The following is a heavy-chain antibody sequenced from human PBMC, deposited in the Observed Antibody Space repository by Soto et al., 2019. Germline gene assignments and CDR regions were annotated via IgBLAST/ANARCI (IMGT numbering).Heavy chain of an antibody. D-gene: IGHD3-22*01. CDR2: INHSGST. CDR3: AARFYDSSGYYLFYFDS. J-gene: IGHJ4*02. V-gene: IGHV4-34*01. Sequence: QVQLHQGGAGLLKPSETLSLTCAVSGGSFSFYYWSWIRQPPGKELEWIGEINHSGSTNYNSSHKSRVTISVDTSKNQFSLKLRSVTAADTAVYYCAARFYDSSGYYLFYFDSWGQGTLVTVSS. CDR1: GGSFSFYY.